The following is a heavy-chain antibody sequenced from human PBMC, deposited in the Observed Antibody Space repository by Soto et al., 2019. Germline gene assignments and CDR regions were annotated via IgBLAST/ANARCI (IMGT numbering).Heavy chain of an antibody. CDR2: INSSGST. V-gene: IGHV4-59*12. CDR1: GGSIRSYY. Sequence: PSETLSLTCTVSGGSIRSYYWSWIRQPPGKGLEWIGYINSSGSTNYNPSLKSRVTISVDTSKNQFSLKLSSVTAADTAVYYCARVRRYSSSWYYYYYMDVWGKGTTVTVSS. CDR3: ARVRRYSSSWYYYYYMDV. D-gene: IGHD6-13*01. J-gene: IGHJ6*03.